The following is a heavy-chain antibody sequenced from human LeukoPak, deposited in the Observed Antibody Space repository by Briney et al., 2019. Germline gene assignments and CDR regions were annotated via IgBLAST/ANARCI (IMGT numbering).Heavy chain of an antibody. CDR2: IYSDDST. V-gene: IGHV3-66*01. Sequence: GGSLRLSCAASGFTVSSSYMSWVRRAPGKGLEWVSVIYSDDSTYYTQSVRGRFTISRDNSKNTLYLQMDRLRVEDTAVYYCARDRGSWDDEGGPLFDYWGQGTLVTVSS. D-gene: IGHD6-13*01. J-gene: IGHJ4*02. CDR3: ARDRGSWDDEGGPLFDY. CDR1: GFTVSSSY.